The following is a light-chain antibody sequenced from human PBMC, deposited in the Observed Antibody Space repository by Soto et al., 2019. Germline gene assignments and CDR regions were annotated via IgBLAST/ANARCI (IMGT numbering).Light chain of an antibody. Sequence: FMLTQPHSVSESPGKTVTISCTRSSGSIASNYVQWYQQRPGSAPTTVIYEDNKRPSGVPDRFSGSIDSSSNSASLTISGLKSEDEADYYCQSYDTSNHGVFGTGTKLTVL. J-gene: IGLJ1*01. CDR1: SGSIASNY. V-gene: IGLV6-57*03. CDR3: QSYDTSNHGV. CDR2: EDN.